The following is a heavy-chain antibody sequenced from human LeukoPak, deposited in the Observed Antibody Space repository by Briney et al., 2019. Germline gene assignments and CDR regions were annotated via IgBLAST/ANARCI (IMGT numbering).Heavy chain of an antibody. J-gene: IGHJ4*02. D-gene: IGHD6-19*01. Sequence: GGSLRLSCTASGFTFSNCGTHWVRQAPGKRLEWVAVFSYDGSDIYYGDSVKGRFTISRDISKNTLYLQMNSLRAEDTAVYYCVKEQSSGGYRVADYWGQGTLVTVSS. CDR2: FSYDGSDI. CDR3: VKEQSSGGYRVADY. V-gene: IGHV3-30*18. CDR1: GFTFSNCG.